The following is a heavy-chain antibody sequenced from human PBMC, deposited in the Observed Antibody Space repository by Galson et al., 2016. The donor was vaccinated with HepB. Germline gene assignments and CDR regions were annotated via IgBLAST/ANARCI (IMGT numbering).Heavy chain of an antibody. CDR2: IWYDGSYK. D-gene: IGHD6-13*01. Sequence: SLRLSCATSGFTFSRYTMHWVRQAPGKGLEWVSVIWYDGSYKHYGDSVKGRFTISRDNSKNTLFLQMKSLRIEDTAVYYCARVEGLGSNWYRAPHFDSWGQGTLVTVSS. CDR3: ARVEGLGSNWYRAPHFDS. J-gene: IGHJ4*02. V-gene: IGHV3-33*01. CDR1: GFTFSRYT.